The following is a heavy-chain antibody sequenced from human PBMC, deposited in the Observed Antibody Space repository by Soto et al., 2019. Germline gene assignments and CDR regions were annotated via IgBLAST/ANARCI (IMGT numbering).Heavy chain of an antibody. CDR3: AREYNWNSQGWTVY. CDR1: GYQFIHYF. J-gene: IGHJ4*02. V-gene: IGHV1-2*02. CDR2: INPKSGGT. D-gene: IGHD1-7*01. Sequence: GAPVKGSCKGSGYQFIHYFLHWGGGGPGQGLEWMGWINPKSGGTKIAQKFQGRTTMTRDTSINTVFMELSRLTSDDTAVYFCAREYNWNSQGWTVYWGLGPLVTVSS.